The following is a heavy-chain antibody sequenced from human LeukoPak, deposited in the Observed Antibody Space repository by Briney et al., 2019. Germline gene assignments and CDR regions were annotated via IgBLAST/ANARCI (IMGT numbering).Heavy chain of an antibody. D-gene: IGHD5-18*01. V-gene: IGHV3-74*01. Sequence: GGSLRLSCAASEFTFSSYWMHWVRQAPGKWLVWVSRIKSDGSTTNYADSVKGRFTISRDNAKNTLYLQINSLRAEDTAVYYCARGLRGYSYGCDYWGQGTLVTVSS. J-gene: IGHJ4*02. CDR2: IKSDGSTT. CDR1: EFTFSSYW. CDR3: ARGLRGYSYGCDY.